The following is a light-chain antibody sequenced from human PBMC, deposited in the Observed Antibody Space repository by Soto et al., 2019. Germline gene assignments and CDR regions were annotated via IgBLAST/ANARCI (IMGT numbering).Light chain of an antibody. V-gene: IGLV1-40*01. CDR1: SSNIGAGYD. CDR3: QSYDSSLSGYV. CDR2: GNS. Sequence: SVLTQPPSVSGAPGKRVTISCTGSSSNIGAGYDVHWYQQLPGTAPKLLIYGNSNRPSGVPDRFSGSKSGTSASLAITGLQAEDEADYYCQSYDSSLSGYVFGTGTKVTVL. J-gene: IGLJ1*01.